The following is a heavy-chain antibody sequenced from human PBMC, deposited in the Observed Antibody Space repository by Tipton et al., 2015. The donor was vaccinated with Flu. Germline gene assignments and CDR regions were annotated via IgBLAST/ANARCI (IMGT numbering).Heavy chain of an antibody. Sequence: QVQLVQSGAEVKKPGASVKVSCKASGYPFTSHGISWVRQAPGQGLEWMGWISGYNGNTNYAQKFQDRVSMTTDTSTRTPYMELRSLRSDDTAVYYCARDGLCVGGSCYRWAPDPFDYWGLGTLVTVFS. V-gene: IGHV1-18*01. J-gene: IGHJ4*02. D-gene: IGHD2-15*01. CDR1: GYPFTSHG. CDR2: ISGYNGNT. CDR3: ARDGLCVGGSCYRWAPDPFDY.